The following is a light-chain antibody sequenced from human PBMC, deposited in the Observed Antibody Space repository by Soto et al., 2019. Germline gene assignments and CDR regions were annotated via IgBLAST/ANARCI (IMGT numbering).Light chain of an antibody. Sequence: AIRMTQSPSSLSASTGDRVTITCRASQGISSYLAWYQQKPGKAPKLVIYAASTLQSGVPSRFSCSGSGTVFTLTISCLQSEDFATYDCQQYYSYPGTFGPGTKVDIK. CDR2: AAS. CDR3: QQYYSYPGT. J-gene: IGKJ3*01. CDR1: QGISSY. V-gene: IGKV1-8*01.